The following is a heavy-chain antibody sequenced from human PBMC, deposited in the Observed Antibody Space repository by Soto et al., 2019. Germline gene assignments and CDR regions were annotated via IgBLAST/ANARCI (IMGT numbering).Heavy chain of an antibody. CDR3: TRAAWFPYLSFY. CDR2: ISSSGSTA. J-gene: IGHJ4*02. D-gene: IGHD3-10*01. V-gene: IGHV3-48*03. Sequence: GGSLRLSCAASGFTFSRFELHWVRQAPGRGLEWISYISSSGSTAYYASSVEGRFTISRDNANNSVYLQMDSLRAEDTALYYCTRAAWFPYLSFYWGQGALVTVSS. CDR1: GFTFSRFE.